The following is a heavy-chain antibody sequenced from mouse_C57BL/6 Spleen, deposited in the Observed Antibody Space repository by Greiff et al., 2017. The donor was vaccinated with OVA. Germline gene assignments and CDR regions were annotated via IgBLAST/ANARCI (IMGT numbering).Heavy chain of an antibody. J-gene: IGHJ2*01. CDR1: GYSFTGYF. CDR2: INPYNGDT. CDR3: ARSKYYGSLDY. D-gene: IGHD1-1*01. V-gene: IGHV1-20*01. Sequence: VQLKESGPELVKPGDSVKISCKASGYSFTGYFMNWVMQSHGKSLEWIGRINPYNGDTFYNQKFKGKATLTVDKSSSTAHMELRSLTSEDSAVYYCARSKYYGSLDYWGQGTTLTVSS.